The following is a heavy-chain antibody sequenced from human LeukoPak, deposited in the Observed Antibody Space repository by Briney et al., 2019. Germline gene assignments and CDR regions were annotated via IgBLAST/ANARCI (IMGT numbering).Heavy chain of an antibody. CDR3: ARGRGWFGESIPDY. J-gene: IGHJ4*02. V-gene: IGHV4-34*01. D-gene: IGHD3-10*01. CDR2: INHSGST. Sequence: PSETLSLTCAVYGGSFSGYYWSWIRQPPGKGLEWIGEINHSGSTNYNPSLKSRVTISVDTSKNQFSLKLSSVTAADTAVYYCARGRGWFGESIPDYWGQGTLVTVSS. CDR1: GGSFSGYY.